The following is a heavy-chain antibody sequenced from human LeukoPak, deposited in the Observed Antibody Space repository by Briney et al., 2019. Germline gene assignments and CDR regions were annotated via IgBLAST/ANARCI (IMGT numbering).Heavy chain of an antibody. J-gene: IGHJ4*02. Sequence: SETLSLTCSVSGASINSGFDYWAWIRQPPGKGLEWIGEINHSGSTNYNPSLKSRVTISVDTSKNQFSLKLSSVTAADTAVYYCARAQLGARWNERRSFDYWGQGTLVTVSS. D-gene: IGHD1-1*01. CDR3: ARAQLGARWNERRSFDY. CDR2: INHSGST. V-gene: IGHV4-39*07. CDR1: GASINSGFDY.